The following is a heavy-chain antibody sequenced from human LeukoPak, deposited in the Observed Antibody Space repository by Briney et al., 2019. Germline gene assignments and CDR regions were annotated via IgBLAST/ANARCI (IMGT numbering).Heavy chain of an antibody. CDR1: GFTFSSYW. Sequence: QPGGSLRLSCAASGFTFSSYWMSWVRQAPGKGLEWVANIKQDGSEKYYVDSVKGRFTISRDNAKNSLYLQMNSLRAEDTAVYYCARLRYFDWWGVDYWGQGTLVTVSS. CDR2: IKQDGSEK. D-gene: IGHD3-9*01. CDR3: ARLRYFDWWGVDY. V-gene: IGHV3-7*01. J-gene: IGHJ4*02.